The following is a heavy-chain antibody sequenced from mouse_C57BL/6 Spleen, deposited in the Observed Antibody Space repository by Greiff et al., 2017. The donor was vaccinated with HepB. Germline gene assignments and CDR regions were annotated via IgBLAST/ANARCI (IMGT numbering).Heavy chain of an antibody. V-gene: IGHV7-1*01. Sequence: EVKVVESGGGLVQSGRSLRLSCATSGFTFSDFYMEWVRQAPGQGLEWIAASRNKANDYTTEYSASVKGRFIAARDTSHSILSLQMNALRAEDAANYCCASGSYAGRAFAYWGQGTLVTVSA. CDR1: GFTFSDFY. J-gene: IGHJ3*01. CDR3: ASGSYAGRAFAY. D-gene: IGHD2-12*01. CDR2: SRNKANDYTT.